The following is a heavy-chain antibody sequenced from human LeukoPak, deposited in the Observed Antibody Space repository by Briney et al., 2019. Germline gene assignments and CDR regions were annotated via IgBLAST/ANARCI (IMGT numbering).Heavy chain of an antibody. D-gene: IGHD2-15*01. J-gene: IGHJ5*02. CDR2: IIPIFGTA. CDR3: ARMGVVVAATQPHGGNWFDP. V-gene: IGHV1-69*06. Sequence: SVKVSCKASGGTFSSYAISWVRQAPGQGLEWMGGIIPIFGTANYAQKFQGRVTITADKSTSTAYMELSSLRSEDTAVYYCARMGVVVAATQPHGGNWFDPWGQGTLATVSS. CDR1: GGTFSSYA.